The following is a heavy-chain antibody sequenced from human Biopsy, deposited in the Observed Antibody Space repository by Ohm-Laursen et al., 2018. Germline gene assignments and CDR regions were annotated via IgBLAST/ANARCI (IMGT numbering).Heavy chain of an antibody. CDR1: GGSMTGSSYY. CDR3: TRRGMTTLTTRAFDI. CDR2: VHYSGSP. Sequence: GTLSLTCAVSGGSMTGSSYYWGWIRQPPGKGLEWIGAVHYSGSPYYNPSLQSRVTLSVDTSKNLFSLRLSSVTAADTAVYYCTRRGMTTLTTRAFDIWGQGTMVTVSS. J-gene: IGHJ3*02. D-gene: IGHD4-11*01. V-gene: IGHV4-39*01.